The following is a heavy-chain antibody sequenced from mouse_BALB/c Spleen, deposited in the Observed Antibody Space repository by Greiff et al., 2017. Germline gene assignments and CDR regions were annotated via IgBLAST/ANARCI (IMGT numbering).Heavy chain of an antibody. CDR1: GFSLTGYG. D-gene: IGHD2-1*01. J-gene: IGHJ3*01. V-gene: IGHV2-6-7*01. Sequence: VKLVESGPGLVAPSQSLSITCTVSGFSLTGYGVNCVRQPPGKGLEWLGMIWGDGSTDYNSALKSRLSISKDNSKSQVFLKMNSLQTDDTARYYCAREKNYGNSWFAYWGQGTLVTVSA. CDR3: AREKNYGNSWFAY. CDR2: IWGDGST.